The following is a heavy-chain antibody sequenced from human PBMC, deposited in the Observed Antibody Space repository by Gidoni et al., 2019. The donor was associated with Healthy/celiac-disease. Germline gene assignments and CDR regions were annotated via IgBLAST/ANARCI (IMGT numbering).Heavy chain of an antibody. J-gene: IGHJ4*02. CDR3: ARVPRHYGGNPYFDY. CDR2: IWYDGSNK. D-gene: IGHD4-17*01. Sequence: QVQLVESGGGVVQPGRSLRLSCAASGFTFSSYGMHWVRQAPGEGLEWVAVIWYDGSNKYYADSVKGRFTISRDNSKNTLYLQMNSLRAEDTAVYYCARVPRHYGGNPYFDYWGQGTLVTVSS. V-gene: IGHV3-33*01. CDR1: GFTFSSYG.